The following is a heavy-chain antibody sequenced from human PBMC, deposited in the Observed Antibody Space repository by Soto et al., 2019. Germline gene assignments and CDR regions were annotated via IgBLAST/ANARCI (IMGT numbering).Heavy chain of an antibody. CDR1: GGSISGYY. Sequence: PSETLSLTCTISGGSISGYYWTWVRQSPRKGLQWIGYIYYTGSNNYNYNPSLNSRVTISVDTSKNQFSLKLSSVTAADTAIYYCARRYGSCFDYWGQGTLVTVSS. CDR3: ARRYGSCFDY. J-gene: IGHJ4*02. V-gene: IGHV4-59*08. D-gene: IGHD5-18*01. CDR2: IYYTGSN.